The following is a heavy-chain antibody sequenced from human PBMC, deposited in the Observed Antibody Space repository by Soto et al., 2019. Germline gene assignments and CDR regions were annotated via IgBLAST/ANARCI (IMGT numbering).Heavy chain of an antibody. V-gene: IGHV1-18*01. J-gene: IGHJ4*02. CDR3: VRDLDGSGSYYTDY. CDR2: TRPNNGNT. CDR1: GYTCSIYG. Sequence: GASVKVSCKASGYTCSIYGINWVRQAPGQGLEWMGWTRPNNGNTKYAQNLQGRVTMTTDTSTSTAYMELRSLRPDDTAVYYCVRDLDGSGSYYTDYWGQGTPVTVSS. D-gene: IGHD3-10*01.